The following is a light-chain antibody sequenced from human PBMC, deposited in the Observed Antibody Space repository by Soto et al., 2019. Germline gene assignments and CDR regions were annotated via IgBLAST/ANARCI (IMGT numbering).Light chain of an antibody. CDR3: QQYYSYPWT. J-gene: IGKJ1*01. V-gene: IGKV1-8*01. CDR1: QGISSY. Sequence: AIRMTQSPSSFSASTGDRVTITCRASQGISSYLAWYQQKPGKAPKLLIYAASTLQSGVPSRFSGSGSGTDFTLTICCLQSEDVATYYCQQYYSYPWTFGQGTNVEIK. CDR2: AAS.